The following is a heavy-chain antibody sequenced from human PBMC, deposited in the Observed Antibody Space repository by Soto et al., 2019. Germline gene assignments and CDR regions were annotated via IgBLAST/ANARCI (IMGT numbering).Heavy chain of an antibody. D-gene: IGHD3-3*01. Sequence: PGGSLRLSCAASGFTFSDYYMSWIRQAPGKGLEWVSYISSSGSTIYYADSVKGRFTISRDNSKNMLYLQMNSLRAEDTAIYYFAKASFPYYDFFLAPYFDYWGQGTLVTVSS. V-gene: IGHV3-11*01. CDR1: GFTFSDYY. J-gene: IGHJ4*02. CDR3: AKASFPYYDFFLAPYFDY. CDR2: ISSSGSTI.